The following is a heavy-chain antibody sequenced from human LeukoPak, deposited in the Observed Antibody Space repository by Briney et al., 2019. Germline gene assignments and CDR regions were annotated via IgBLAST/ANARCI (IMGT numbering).Heavy chain of an antibody. Sequence: PSETLSLTCTVSGGSISSYYWSWIQQPAGKGLEWIGRIYTSGSTNYNPSLKSRVTMSVDTSKNQFSLKLSSVTAADTAVYYCARASLRAARPGHYMDVWGKGTTVTVSS. J-gene: IGHJ6*03. CDR2: IYTSGST. CDR3: ARASLRAARPGHYMDV. V-gene: IGHV4-4*07. CDR1: GGSISSYY. D-gene: IGHD6-6*01.